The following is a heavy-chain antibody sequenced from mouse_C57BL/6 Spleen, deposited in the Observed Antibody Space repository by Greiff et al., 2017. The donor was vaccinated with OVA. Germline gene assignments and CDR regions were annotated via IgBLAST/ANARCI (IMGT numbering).Heavy chain of an antibody. CDR1: GYTFTSYW. CDR2: IDPSDSYT. D-gene: IGHD1-1*01. CDR3: ARSSTVVATWDYFDY. Sequence: QVQLQQPGAELVKPGASVKLSCKASGYTFTSYWMQWVKQRPGQGLEWIGEIDPSDSYTNYNQKFKGKATLTVDTSSSTAYMQLSSLTSEDSAVYYCARSSTVVATWDYFDYWGQGTTLTVSS. J-gene: IGHJ2*01. V-gene: IGHV1-50*01.